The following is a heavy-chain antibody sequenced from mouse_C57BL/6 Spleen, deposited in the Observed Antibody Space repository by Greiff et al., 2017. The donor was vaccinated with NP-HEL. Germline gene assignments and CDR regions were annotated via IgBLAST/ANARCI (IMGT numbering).Heavy chain of an antibody. Sequence: VQLQQSGPGLVQPSQSLSITCTVSGFSLTSYGVHWVRQSPGKGLEWLGVIWSGGSTDYNAAFISRLSISKDNSKSQVFFKMNSLQADDTAIYYCARSITTVVAWYFDVWGTGTTVTVSS. D-gene: IGHD1-1*01. CDR2: IWSGGST. J-gene: IGHJ1*03. CDR3: ARSITTVVAWYFDV. CDR1: GFSLTSYG. V-gene: IGHV2-2*01.